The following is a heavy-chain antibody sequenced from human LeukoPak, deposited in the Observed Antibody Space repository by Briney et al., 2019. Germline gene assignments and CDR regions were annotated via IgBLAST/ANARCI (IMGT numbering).Heavy chain of an antibody. D-gene: IGHD2-2*01. V-gene: IGHV3-21*01. CDR2: ISSSSSYI. J-gene: IGHJ4*02. Sequence: GGSLRLSCAASGFTFSSYSMNWVRQAPGKGLEWVSSISSSSSYIYYADSVKGRFTISRDNAKNSLYLQMSSLRAEDTAVYYCARDPHCSSTSCFFDYWGQGTLVTVSS. CDR1: GFTFSSYS. CDR3: ARDPHCSSTSCFFDY.